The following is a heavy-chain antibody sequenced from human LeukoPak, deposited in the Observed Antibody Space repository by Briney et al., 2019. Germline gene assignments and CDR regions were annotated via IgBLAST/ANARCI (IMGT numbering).Heavy chain of an antibody. CDR3: ARGIENWDY. J-gene: IGHJ4*02. D-gene: IGHD1-1*01. V-gene: IGHV1-2*02. CDR2: IDPNSGGT. CDR1: GYTFTGYY. Sequence: ASVKVSCKASGYTFTGYYMHWVRQAPGQGLEWMGWIDPNSGGTNYAQKFQGRVTMTRNTSISTAYMELSSLRSEDTAVYYCARGIENWDYWGQGTLVTVSS.